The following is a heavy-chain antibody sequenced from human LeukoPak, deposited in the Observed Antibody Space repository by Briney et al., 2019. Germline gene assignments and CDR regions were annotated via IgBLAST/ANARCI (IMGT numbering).Heavy chain of an antibody. CDR1: GFTFRSYA. CDR3: AKLRGDGYNSFDY. Sequence: PGGSLRPSCAASGFTFRSYAMTWGRQAPGKGLEWVSSISGSGVSTYYPDSVKGPFTISRDNTKNTLYLKMNTLRAEDPPVYFCAKLRGDGYNSFDYWGQGTLVTVSS. J-gene: IGHJ4*02. V-gene: IGHV3-23*01. D-gene: IGHD5-24*01. CDR2: ISGSGVST.